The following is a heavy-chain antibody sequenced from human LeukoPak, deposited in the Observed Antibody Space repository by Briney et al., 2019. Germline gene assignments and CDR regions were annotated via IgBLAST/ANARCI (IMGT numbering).Heavy chain of an antibody. CDR3: ARASPALAALDY. J-gene: IGHJ4*02. CDR1: GDTFTGYY. Sequence: ASVKVSSTASGDTFTGYYMHWVRQAPGQGLEWMGWINPNSGGTNYTQRFQGWVTMTRDTSISTAYMELSRLRSDDTAVYYCARASPALAALDYWGQGTLVTVSS. CDR2: INPNSGGT. V-gene: IGHV1-2*04. D-gene: IGHD6-13*01.